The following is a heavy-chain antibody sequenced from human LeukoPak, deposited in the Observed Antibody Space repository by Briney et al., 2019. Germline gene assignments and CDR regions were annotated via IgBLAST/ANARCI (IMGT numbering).Heavy chain of an antibody. Sequence: GGSLRLSCAASGFAFSSCAMSWIRQAPGKGLEWVSAVSGNGGNTYYADSVKGRFTIPRDNSKNTLYLQMNSLRADDTALYFCAKAGYDYSNINWFDPWGQGTLVTVSS. D-gene: IGHD5-12*01. V-gene: IGHV3-23*01. CDR1: GFAFSSCA. CDR2: VSGNGGNT. J-gene: IGHJ5*02. CDR3: AKAGYDYSNINWFDP.